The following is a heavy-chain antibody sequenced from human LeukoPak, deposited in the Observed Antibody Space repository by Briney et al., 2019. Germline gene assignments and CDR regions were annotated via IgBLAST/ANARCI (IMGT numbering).Heavy chain of an antibody. J-gene: IGHJ4*02. V-gene: IGHV3-23*01. Sequence: RGSLRLSCAAPRFTFSISATSRVRQTPGKGLEWVSSISGSDGTTYYAHSVKGRFTISRDTSKYTFCLQMNSPRDQDTAVYYHAKVDGWKYDHHDFWGQGTLVSVSS. CDR1: RFTFSISA. D-gene: IGHD1-7*01. CDR2: ISGSDGTT. CDR3: AKVDGWKYDHHDF.